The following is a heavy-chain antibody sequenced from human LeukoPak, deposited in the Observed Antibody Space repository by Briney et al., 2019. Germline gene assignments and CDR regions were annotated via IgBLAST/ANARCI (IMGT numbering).Heavy chain of an antibody. D-gene: IGHD1-1*01. CDR3: ARNERGAENLDY. Sequence: AETLSLTCTVAGASISNYYWRWIQQPGGEGLECIGYVSYGGTTNHNPSFKGPVTISADTSKNQFFLKWTSVTAADTAVYYWARNERGAENLDYWGQGTLVTVSS. V-gene: IGHV4-59*08. CDR1: GASISNYY. CDR2: VSYGGTT. J-gene: IGHJ4*02.